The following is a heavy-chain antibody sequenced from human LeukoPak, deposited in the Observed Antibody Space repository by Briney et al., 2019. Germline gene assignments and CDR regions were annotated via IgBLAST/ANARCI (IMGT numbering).Heavy chain of an antibody. J-gene: IGHJ3*02. CDR1: GYTFNSYG. D-gene: IGHD1-1*01. V-gene: IGHV1-18*01. Sequence: ASVKVSCKASGYTFNSYGMSWVRQAPGQGLEWMGWISAYNANTNYAQKLQGRDTMTTDTSTSTAHMELRSLRSDDTAVYYCARFTSLDVYAFDIWGQGTMVTVSS. CDR2: ISAYNANT. CDR3: ARFTSLDVYAFDI.